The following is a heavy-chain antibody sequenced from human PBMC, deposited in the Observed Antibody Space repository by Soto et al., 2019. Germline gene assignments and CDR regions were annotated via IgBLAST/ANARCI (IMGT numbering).Heavy chain of an antibody. D-gene: IGHD2-2*01. CDR1: GGTFSSYT. CDR3: ARGGRYCSSTSCYSGYRGYDDAFDI. J-gene: IGHJ3*02. Sequence: ASVKVSCKASGGTFSSYTISWVRQAPGQGLEWMGRIIPILGIANNAQKFQGRVTVTADKSTSTAYMELSSLRDEVTAVYYCARGGRYCSSTSCYSGYRGYDDAFDIWGQGTMVTVSS. V-gene: IGHV1-69*02. CDR2: IIPILGIA.